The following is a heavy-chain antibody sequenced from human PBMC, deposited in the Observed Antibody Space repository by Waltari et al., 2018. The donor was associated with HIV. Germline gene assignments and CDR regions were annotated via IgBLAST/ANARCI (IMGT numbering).Heavy chain of an antibody. Sequence: EVGLVESGGGLIQPGGSLRLSCLVSGFPVRETYMTWVRQAPGKGLEWVSVIYADDSTFYADSVKGRFIISRYYSKNTLYLQMSSLRADDSAVYFCARGSFSSGGGAFDIWGLGAKVSVSS. CDR2: IYADDST. V-gene: IGHV3-53*01. CDR1: GFPVRETY. J-gene: IGHJ3*02. CDR3: ARGSFSSGGGAFDI. D-gene: IGHD2-15*01.